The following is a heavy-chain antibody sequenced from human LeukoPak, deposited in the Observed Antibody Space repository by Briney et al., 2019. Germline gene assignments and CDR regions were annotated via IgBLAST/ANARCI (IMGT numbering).Heavy chain of an antibody. CDR1: GFTFNTYC. Sequence: GGSLRLSCAASGFTFNTYCMNWVRQAPGKGLEWLSYISGSSSSKYYPASVRGRFTVSRDNARNSLYLQMDSLRVEDTAVYFCAREGDISGAPGTEFDYWGQGVLVTVSS. CDR2: ISGSSSSK. V-gene: IGHV3-48*01. J-gene: IGHJ4*02. CDR3: AREGDISGAPGTEFDY. D-gene: IGHD6-13*01.